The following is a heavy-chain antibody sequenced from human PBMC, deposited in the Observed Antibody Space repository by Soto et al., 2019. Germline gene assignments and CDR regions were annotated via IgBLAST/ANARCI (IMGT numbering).Heavy chain of an antibody. CDR1: GYTFTSYG. D-gene: IGHD3-22*01. CDR2: ISAYNGNT. J-gene: IGHJ4*02. Sequence: GASVKVSCKASGYTFTSYGISWVRQAPGQGLEWMGWISAYNGNTNYAQKLQGRVTMTTDTSTSTAYMELRSLRSDDTAVYYCARDPPGTFYYDSSAHYYYWGQGTLVTVSS. CDR3: ARDPPGTFYYDSSAHYYY. V-gene: IGHV1-18*01.